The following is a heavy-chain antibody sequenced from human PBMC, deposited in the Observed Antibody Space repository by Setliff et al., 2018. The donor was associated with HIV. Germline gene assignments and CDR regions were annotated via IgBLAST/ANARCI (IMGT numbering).Heavy chain of an antibody. J-gene: IGHJ4*02. D-gene: IGHD6-13*01. V-gene: IGHV3-30*02. Sequence: GGSLRLSCAASGFTFSSYAMHWVRQAPGKGLDRVAVIWYDGSNTHYADSVKGRFTISRDNSSNTLYLYMSSLRPEDTAVYYCAKDSSPSWSPFDYWSQGTLVTVSS. CDR3: AKDSSPSWSPFDY. CDR1: GFTFSSYA. CDR2: IWYDGSNT.